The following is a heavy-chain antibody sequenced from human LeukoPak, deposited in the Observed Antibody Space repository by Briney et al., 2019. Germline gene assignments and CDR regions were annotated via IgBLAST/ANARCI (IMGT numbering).Heavy chain of an antibody. J-gene: IGHJ6*02. V-gene: IGHV3-33*01. CDR1: GFTFSSYG. CDR3: ARYLDCSSTSCLYYYYGMDV. D-gene: IGHD2-2*01. CDR2: IWYDGSNK. Sequence: GGSLRLSCAASGFTFSSYGMHWVRQAPGKGLEWVAVIWYDGSNKYYADSVKGRFTISRDNSKNTLYLQMNSLRAEDTAVYYCARYLDCSSTSCLYYYYGMDVWGQGTTVTVSS.